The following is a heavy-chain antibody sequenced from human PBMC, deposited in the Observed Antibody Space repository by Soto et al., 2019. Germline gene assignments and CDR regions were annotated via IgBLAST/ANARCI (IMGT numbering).Heavy chain of an antibody. CDR3: ARVQGVTGTTRYYYYGMDV. V-gene: IGHV3-33*01. CDR1: GFTFSSYG. D-gene: IGHD1-7*01. J-gene: IGHJ6*02. CDR2: IWYDGSNK. Sequence: GGSLRLSCAASGFTFSSYGMHWVRQAPGKGLEWVAVIWYDGSNKYYADSVKGRFTISRDNSKNTLYLQMNSLRAEDTAVYYCARVQGVTGTTRYYYYGMDVWGQGTTVTVSS.